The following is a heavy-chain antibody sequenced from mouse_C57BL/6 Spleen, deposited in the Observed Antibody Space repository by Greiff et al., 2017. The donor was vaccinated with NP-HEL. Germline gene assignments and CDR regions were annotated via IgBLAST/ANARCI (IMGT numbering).Heavy chain of an antibody. V-gene: IGHV1-69*01. D-gene: IGHD3-2*02. J-gene: IGHJ4*01. CDR1: GYTFTSYW. Sequence: QVQLQQPGAELVMPGASVKLSCKASGYTFTSYWMHWVKQRPGQGLEWIGEIDPSDSYTNYNQKFKGKSTLTVDKSSSTAYMQLSSLTSEDSAVYYCARKGSSGTDYAMDYWGQGTLVTVSS. CDR3: ARKGSSGTDYAMDY. CDR2: IDPSDSYT.